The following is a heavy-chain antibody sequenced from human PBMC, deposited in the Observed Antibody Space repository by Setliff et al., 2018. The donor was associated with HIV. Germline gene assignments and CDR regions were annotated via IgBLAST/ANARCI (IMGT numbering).Heavy chain of an antibody. CDR1: GFTFSSYG. V-gene: IGHV3-33*01. J-gene: IGHJ4*02. D-gene: IGHD3-22*01. CDR3: ARASYYYDSSGWVDY. Sequence: GGSLRLSCAASGFTFSSYGMHWVRQAPGKGLEWVAIIWYDGDTEYYADSVKGRFSISRDNSKNTLYLQMNSLRAEDTAVYYCARASYYYDSSGWVDYWGQGTLVTVSS. CDR2: IWYDGDTE.